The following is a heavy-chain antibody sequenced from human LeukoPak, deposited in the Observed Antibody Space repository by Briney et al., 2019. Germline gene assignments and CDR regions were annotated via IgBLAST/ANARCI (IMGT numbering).Heavy chain of an antibody. V-gene: IGHV4-39*01. Sequence: SETLSLTCTVSGGSISSNSHYWAWIRQPPGKGLEWIGSIHYSGSTFYSPSLKSRVTISVDTSRDQFSLILTSVTASDTAVYYCAREEASVGDYWGQGILVTVSS. CDR1: GGSISSNSHY. CDR2: IHYSGST. J-gene: IGHJ4*02. CDR3: AREEASVGDY. D-gene: IGHD2-21*01.